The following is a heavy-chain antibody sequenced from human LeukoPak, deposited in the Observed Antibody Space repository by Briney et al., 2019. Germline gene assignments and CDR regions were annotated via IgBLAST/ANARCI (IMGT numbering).Heavy chain of an antibody. Sequence: GGSLRLSCAASGFSVSMFAVTWVRQAPGEGMGWVSSISGGGGSTYYADSVKGRSTVSRDNAKSTLYLQVSSLRAEDTAVYYCAKVTFGSGTNKYLDPWGQGTLVTVSS. J-gene: IGHJ5*02. CDR1: GFSVSMFA. D-gene: IGHD3-10*01. CDR3: AKVTFGSGTNKYLDP. V-gene: IGHV3-23*01. CDR2: ISGGGGST.